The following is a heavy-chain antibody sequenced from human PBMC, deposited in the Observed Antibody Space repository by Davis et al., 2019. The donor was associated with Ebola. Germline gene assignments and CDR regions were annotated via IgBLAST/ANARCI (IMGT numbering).Heavy chain of an antibody. Sequence: AASVKVSCKASGYTFTSYAMHWVRQAPGQRLEWMGWINAGNGNTKYSQKFQGRVTITRDTSASTAYMELSSLRFEDTAVYYCARAANTIFGVVYGMDVWGQGTTVTVSS. CDR3: ARAANTIFGVVYGMDV. CDR1: GYTFTSYA. D-gene: IGHD3-3*01. J-gene: IGHJ6*02. CDR2: INAGNGNT. V-gene: IGHV1-3*01.